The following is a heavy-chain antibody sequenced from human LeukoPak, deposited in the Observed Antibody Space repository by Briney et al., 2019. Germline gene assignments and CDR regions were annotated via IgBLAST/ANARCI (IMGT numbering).Heavy chain of an antibody. D-gene: IGHD2-15*01. J-gene: IGHJ4*02. CDR1: GPSISSYS. Sequence: SADTLSLTRSLSGPSISSYSWRWLRQPPGKGLEWMGYIYYSGNTNYNPSLKRRDTISVDTSNNEVSLNLNSVTAADTAVYYCARFVGSGLYYWGQGGLLTVSS. CDR3: ARFVGSGLYY. CDR2: IYYSGNT. V-gene: IGHV4-59*07.